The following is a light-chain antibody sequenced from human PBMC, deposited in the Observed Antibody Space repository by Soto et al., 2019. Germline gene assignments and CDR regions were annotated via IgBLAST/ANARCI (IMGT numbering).Light chain of an antibody. CDR2: AAS. CDR1: QDIRNN. CDR3: QKYYSVPFT. V-gene: IGKV1-27*01. Sequence: DLQMTQSPSSLSASAGDRVTITCRASQDIRNNLAWYQQKPGKVPKVLIYAASTLQLGVPSRFSGRGSGTDFTLTISSLQPEDVATYYCQKYYSVPFTFGPGTKVEIK. J-gene: IGKJ3*01.